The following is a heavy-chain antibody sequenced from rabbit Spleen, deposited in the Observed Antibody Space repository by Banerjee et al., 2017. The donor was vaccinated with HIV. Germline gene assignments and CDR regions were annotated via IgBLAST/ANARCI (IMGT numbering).Heavy chain of an antibody. J-gene: IGHJ6*01. Sequence: QSLEESGGDLVKPGASLTLTCTASGVSFSFSSYMCWVRQAPGKGLEWIACIDIGSSGFTYFATWAKGRFTISKASSTTVTLHMTRLTAADTATYFCAKDTSSSFSSYGMDLWGPGTLVTVS. CDR3: AKDTSSSFSSYGMDL. CDR2: IDIGSSGFT. CDR1: GVSFSFSSY. V-gene: IGHV1S40*01. D-gene: IGHD1-1*01.